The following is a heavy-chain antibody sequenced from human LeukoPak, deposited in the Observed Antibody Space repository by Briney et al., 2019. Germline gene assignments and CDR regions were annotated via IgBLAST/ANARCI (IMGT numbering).Heavy chain of an antibody. Sequence: GGSLRLSCTLSGLTFVEYAVSWFRQAPGEGLEWVGFIRNKAYGGTTKYAASVRGRFTFSRDDSKSIAYLQLNSLRTEDTAVYYCARGHEYWYGSVGDYWGQGPLVSVS. D-gene: IGHD3-10*01. J-gene: IGHJ4*02. CDR3: ARGHEYWYGSVGDY. CDR2: IRNKAYGGTT. CDR1: GLTFVEYA. V-gene: IGHV3-49*03.